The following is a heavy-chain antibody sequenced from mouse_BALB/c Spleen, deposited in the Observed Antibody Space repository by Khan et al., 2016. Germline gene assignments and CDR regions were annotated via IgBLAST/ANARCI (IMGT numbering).Heavy chain of an antibody. Sequence: EQHLESGPSLVKPSQTLSLTCSVTGDSITSGYWNWLRKFPGNKLEYMGYISYSGGTYYNPSLKSRISITRDTSNNQYLLQLNSVTTEDTATYYCARDDGYYFDYWGQGTTLTVSS. CDR2: ISYSGGT. V-gene: IGHV3-8*02. CDR1: GDSITSGY. CDR3: ARDDGYYFDY. J-gene: IGHJ2*01. D-gene: IGHD2-3*01.